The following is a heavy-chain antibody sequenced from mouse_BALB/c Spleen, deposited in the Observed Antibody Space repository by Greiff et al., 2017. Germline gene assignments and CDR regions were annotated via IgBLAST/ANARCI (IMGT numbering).Heavy chain of an antibody. CDR1: GYSFTGYF. J-gene: IGHJ2*01. Sequence: EVQLQQSGPELVKPGASVKISCKASGYSFTGYFMNWVMQSHGKSLEWIGRINPYNGDTFYNQKFKGKATLTVDKSSSTAHMERRSLASEDSAVYYCARYGSSPYYFDYWGQGTTLTVSS. CDR2: INPYNGDT. D-gene: IGHD1-1*01. V-gene: IGHV1-20*02. CDR3: ARYGSSPYYFDY.